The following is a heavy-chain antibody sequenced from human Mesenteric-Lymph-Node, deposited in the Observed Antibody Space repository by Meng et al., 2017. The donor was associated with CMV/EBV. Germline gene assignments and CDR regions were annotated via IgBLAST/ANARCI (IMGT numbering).Heavy chain of an antibody. CDR3: ARHSNSGSYRNGFLNWFDP. J-gene: IGHJ5*02. Sequence: GESLKISCKGSGYTFTSYWIGWVRQMPGKGLEWMGIIYPGDSDTRYSPSFQGQVTISADKSISTAYLQWSSLKASDTAIYYCARHSNSGSYRNGFLNWFDPWGQGTPVTVSS. V-gene: IGHV5-51*01. D-gene: IGHD1-26*01. CDR2: IYPGDSDT. CDR1: GYTFTSYW.